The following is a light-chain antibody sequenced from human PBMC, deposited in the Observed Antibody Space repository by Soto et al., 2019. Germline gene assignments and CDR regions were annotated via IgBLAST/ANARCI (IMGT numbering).Light chain of an antibody. J-gene: IGKJ1*01. CDR2: DVS. CDR1: QSVSSR. Sequence: DIQLTQSPSTLSASVGDRVTITCRASQSVSSRLVWYQQKPGKAPKLLIFDVSNLESGVPSRFSGSGSGTEFTLTISSLHFDDFATYYCQQYDYSRTFGQGTKLEIK. V-gene: IGKV1-5*01. CDR3: QQYDYSRT.